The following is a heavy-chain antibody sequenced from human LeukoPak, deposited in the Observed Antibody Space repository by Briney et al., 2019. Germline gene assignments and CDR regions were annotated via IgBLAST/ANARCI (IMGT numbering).Heavy chain of an antibody. Sequence: GGSLRLPCAVSGFTFGSSAMTWVRQAPGKGLEWVSAINSGGDNTVYADYVKGRLTISRDNSKNTLYLQMNSLRAEDTAIYYCTKGGSYAPLDYWGQGTLVTVSS. CDR1: GFTFGSSA. V-gene: IGHV3-23*01. CDR3: TKGGSYAPLDY. D-gene: IGHD1-26*01. J-gene: IGHJ4*02. CDR2: INSGGDNT.